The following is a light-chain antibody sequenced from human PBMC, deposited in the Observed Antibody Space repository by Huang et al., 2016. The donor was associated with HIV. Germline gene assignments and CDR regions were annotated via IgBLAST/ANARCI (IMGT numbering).Light chain of an antibody. V-gene: IGKV2-28*01. CDR3: MQSLQSLT. Sequence: DIVMTQSPLSLPVTPGEPASISCRSSQSLVLDNGSRYLDWYLQKPGQSPQVLIYMASVRAPGIPDRFSGGGSGTNFTLESNRVDAEDVRTYYCMQSLQSLTFGGGTRLEIK. CDR2: MAS. CDR1: QSLVLDNGSRY. J-gene: IGKJ4*01.